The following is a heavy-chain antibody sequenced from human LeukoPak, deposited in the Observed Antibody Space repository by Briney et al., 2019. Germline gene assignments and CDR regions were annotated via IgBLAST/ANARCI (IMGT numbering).Heavy chain of an antibody. CDR1: GFTFSSYS. D-gene: IGHD3-10*01. Sequence: GGSLRLSCTASGFTFSSYSMNGVRQAPGKGLEWVSYISSSSSTIYYADSVKGRFTISRDNPKNSLYLQMKSLRAEDTALYYCAKSAMVRGVNNWFDPWGQGTLVTVSS. J-gene: IGHJ5*02. CDR2: ISSSSSTI. CDR3: AKSAMVRGVNNWFDP. V-gene: IGHV3-48*01.